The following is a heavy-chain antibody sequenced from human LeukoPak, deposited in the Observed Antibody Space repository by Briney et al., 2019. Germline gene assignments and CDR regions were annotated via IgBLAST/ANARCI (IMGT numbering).Heavy chain of an antibody. CDR3: IRIRTGEHQYGMDV. CDR1: GSPFSSYD. Sequence: GGSLRLSCAASGSPFSSYDMHWVRQATGKGLEWVSAIDSVGNTYYSGSVRGRFTISRENAKNSLYLQMNSLRDGDTAVYYCIRIRTGEHQYGMDVWGQGTTVTVSS. J-gene: IGHJ6*02. D-gene: IGHD7-27*01. CDR2: IDSVGNT. V-gene: IGHV3-13*01.